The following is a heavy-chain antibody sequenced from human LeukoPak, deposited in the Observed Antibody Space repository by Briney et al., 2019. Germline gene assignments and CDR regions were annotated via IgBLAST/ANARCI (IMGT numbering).Heavy chain of an antibody. V-gene: IGHV4-39*01. CDR1: GGSISSSSYY. D-gene: IGHD3-10*01. J-gene: IGHJ5*02. Sequence: SETLSLTCTVSGGSISSSSYYWGWIRQPPGKGLEWIGSIYYSGSTYYNPSLKSRVTISVDTSKNQFSLKLSSVIAANAAVYYCARLYYYGSGSYFWFDPWGQGTLVTVSS. CDR2: IYYSGST. CDR3: ARLYYYGSGSYFWFDP.